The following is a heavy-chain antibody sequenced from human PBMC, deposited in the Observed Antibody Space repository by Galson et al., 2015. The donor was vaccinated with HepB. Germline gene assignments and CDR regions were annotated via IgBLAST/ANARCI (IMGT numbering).Heavy chain of an antibody. CDR3: AKCLGLLEPRPGGWFDP. V-gene: IGHV3-9*01. CDR1: EFTFDDYG. J-gene: IGHJ5*02. D-gene: IGHD1-1*01. CDR2: LTWNSGNM. Sequence: SLRLSCAASEFTFDDYGMHWVRQAPAKALEWVSGLTWNSGNMNYADSVKGRFTISRDNSKNTLYLQMNSLRAEDTAVYYCAKCLGLLEPRPGGWFDPWGQGTLVTVSS.